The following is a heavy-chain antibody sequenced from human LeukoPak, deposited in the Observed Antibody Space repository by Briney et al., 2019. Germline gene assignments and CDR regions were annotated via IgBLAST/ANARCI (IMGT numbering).Heavy chain of an antibody. D-gene: IGHD2-15*01. CDR2: IYTSGST. V-gene: IGHV4-61*02. Sequence: SETLSLTCTVSGGSISSNSYYWSWIRQPAGKGLEWIGRIYTSGSTDYSPSLKRRVTISKDTSKNEFSLKLSSVTAADTAVYYCARDSPPAYCRSGSCYFDYWGQGTLVTVSS. J-gene: IGHJ4*02. CDR1: GGSISSNSYY. CDR3: ARDSPPAYCRSGSCYFDY.